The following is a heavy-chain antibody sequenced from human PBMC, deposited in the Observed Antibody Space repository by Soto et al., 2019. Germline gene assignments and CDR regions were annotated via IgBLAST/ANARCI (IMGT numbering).Heavy chain of an antibody. Sequence: PGGSLRLSCASSGFTFINAWMSWVRQAPGKGLEWVGRIKSKTDGGTTDYAAPVKGRFTISRDDSKNTLYLQMNSLKTEDTAVYYCTAYSSSWYPHWGQGTLVTVSS. CDR2: IKSKTDGGTT. CDR3: TAYSSSWYPH. V-gene: IGHV3-15*01. J-gene: IGHJ4*02. D-gene: IGHD6-13*01. CDR1: GFTFINAW.